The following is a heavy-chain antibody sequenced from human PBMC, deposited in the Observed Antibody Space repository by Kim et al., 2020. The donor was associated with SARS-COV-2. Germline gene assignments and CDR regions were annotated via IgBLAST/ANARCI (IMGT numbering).Heavy chain of an antibody. CDR3: VSGYSGTYRSDY. Sequence: GGSLRLSCAASGFTFSSYWMHWVRQAPRKGLVWLSRINSDGSSTTYADSVQGRFTVSRDNAKNTLSLQMNSLRAEDTAVYYCVSGYSGTYRSDYWGQGTLVTVSS. D-gene: IGHD3-16*02. V-gene: IGHV3-74*01. CDR1: GFTFSSYW. J-gene: IGHJ4*02. CDR2: INSDGSST.